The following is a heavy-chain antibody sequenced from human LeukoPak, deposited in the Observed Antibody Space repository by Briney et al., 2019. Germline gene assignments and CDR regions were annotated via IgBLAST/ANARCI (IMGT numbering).Heavy chain of an antibody. D-gene: IGHD3-3*01. CDR1: GFTFSNYA. CDR2: ISGSGGST. CDR3: AKGNYYDFWSGYQNWFDP. V-gene: IGHV3-23*01. J-gene: IGHJ5*02. Sequence: GGSLRLSCAASGFTFSNYAMSWVRQAPGKGLEWVSVISGSGGSTYYADSVKGRFTISRDNPKNTLYLQMNSLRAEDTAVYYCAKGNYYDFWSGYQNWFDPWGQGTLVTVSS.